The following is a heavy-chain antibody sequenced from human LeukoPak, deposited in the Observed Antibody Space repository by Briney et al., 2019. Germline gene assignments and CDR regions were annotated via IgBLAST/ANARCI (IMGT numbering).Heavy chain of an antibody. D-gene: IGHD2-2*01. CDR2: ISGSGGST. J-gene: IGHJ5*02. CDR3: AKDRHAPGRYCSSTTCFPFDP. Sequence: GGSLRLSCADSEFTFSSYAMTWVRQAPGKGLEWVSGISGSGGSTYYADSVKGRFTISRDNSKNTLYLQMNSLRAEDTAVYYCAKDRHAPGRYCSSTTCFPFDPWGQGTLVTVSS. V-gene: IGHV3-23*01. CDR1: EFTFSSYA.